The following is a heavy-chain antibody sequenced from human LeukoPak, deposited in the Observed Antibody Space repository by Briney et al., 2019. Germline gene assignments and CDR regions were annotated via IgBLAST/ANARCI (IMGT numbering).Heavy chain of an antibody. CDR2: ISAYNGNT. Sequence: ASVKVSCKASGYTFTSYGISWVRQAPGQGLEWMGWISAYNGNTNYAQKLQGRVTMTRNTSISTAYMELSSLRSEDTAVYYCAGALRGEDYYYYGMDVWGQGTTVTVSS. D-gene: IGHD3-10*01. CDR3: AGALRGEDYYYYGMDV. J-gene: IGHJ6*02. CDR1: GYTFTSYG. V-gene: IGHV1-18*01.